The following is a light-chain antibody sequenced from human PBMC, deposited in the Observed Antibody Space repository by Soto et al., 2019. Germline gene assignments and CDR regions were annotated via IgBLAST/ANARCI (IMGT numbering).Light chain of an antibody. Sequence: EVVLTQSPATLSLSPGERATLSCRASESVGNYLAWYQHKPGQAPRLLIYDSSNRATGIPARFSGSGYGTDYTLTIRYLEPEDFAIYYCQHRSNWPPSAFGQGTRLEIK. CDR3: QHRSNWPPSA. CDR1: ESVGNY. J-gene: IGKJ5*01. V-gene: IGKV3-11*01. CDR2: DSS.